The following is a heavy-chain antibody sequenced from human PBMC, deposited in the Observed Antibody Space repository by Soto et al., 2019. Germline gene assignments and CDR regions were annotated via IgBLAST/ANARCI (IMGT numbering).Heavy chain of an antibody. J-gene: IGHJ2*01. Sequence: QVQLVQSGAEVKKPGSSVKVSCKASGGTFSSYAISWVRQAPGQGLEWMGGIIPIFGTANYAQKFQGRVKITAAESTSTAYMELSILRSEDSGVYYCASAAGYDFWRGYYGGGPGSGGHWYFDLWGRGTLVTVSS. CDR3: ASAAGYDFWRGYYGGGPGSGGHWYFDL. CDR1: GGTFSSYA. D-gene: IGHD3-3*01. CDR2: IIPIFGTA. V-gene: IGHV1-69*01.